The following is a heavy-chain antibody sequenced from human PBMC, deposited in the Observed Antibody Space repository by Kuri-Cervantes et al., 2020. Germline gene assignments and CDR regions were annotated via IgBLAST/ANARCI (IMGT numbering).Heavy chain of an antibody. CDR1: GYSFTSYW. CDR3: ARLGVVDFLSGPFDY. J-gene: IGHJ4*02. V-gene: IGHV5-51*01. CDR2: IYPGDSDT. D-gene: IGHD3-3*01. Sequence: GGSLRLSCKGSGYSFTSYWIGWVRQMPGKGLEWMGIIYPGDSDTRYSPSFQGQVTISADKSISTAYLQWSSLKASDTAMYYCARLGVVDFLSGPFDYWGQGTLVTVSS.